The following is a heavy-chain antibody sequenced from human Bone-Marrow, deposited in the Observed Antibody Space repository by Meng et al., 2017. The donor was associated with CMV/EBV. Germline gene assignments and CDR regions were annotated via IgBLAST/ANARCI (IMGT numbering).Heavy chain of an antibody. D-gene: IGHD6-13*01. V-gene: IGHV3-20*04. J-gene: IGHJ4*02. CDR3: VRPSSSTGSFDY. CDR2: INWTGVSS. CDR1: GFTFEDYG. Sequence: GESLKISCAASGFTFEDYGMSWVRQTPGKGLEWVSGINWTGVSSGYAHSVKGRFTISRDNAKNSLYLEMNRLRAEDTALYYCVRPSSSTGSFDYWGQGTLVTVSS.